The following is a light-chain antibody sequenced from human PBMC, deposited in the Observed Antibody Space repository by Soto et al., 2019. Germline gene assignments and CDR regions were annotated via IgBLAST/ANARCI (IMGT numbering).Light chain of an antibody. CDR1: QSISSW. Sequence: DIQMTQSPSTLSASVGDRVTITCRASQSISSWLAWYQQKPGKAPKLLIYQASSLESGVPSRFSGSGSGTEFTLTISSLQPEDFATYYRKQYNINSETCGQETRVAIK. J-gene: IGKJ1*01. CDR2: QAS. CDR3: KQYNINSET. V-gene: IGKV1-5*03.